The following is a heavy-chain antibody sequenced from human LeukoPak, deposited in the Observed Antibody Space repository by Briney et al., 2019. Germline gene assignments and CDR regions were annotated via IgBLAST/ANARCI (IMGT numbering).Heavy chain of an antibody. J-gene: IGHJ5*02. D-gene: IGHD3-10*01. CDR3: ARDSFPRLGPVRSQLAGRGGWFDP. CDR1: GYTFTGYY. V-gene: IGHV1-2*02. Sequence: GASVKVSCKASGYTFTGYYMHWVRQAPGQGLEWMGWINPNSGGTNYAQKFQGRVTMTRDTSISTAYMELSRLRSDDTAVYYCARDSFPRLGPVRSQLAGRGGWFDPWGQGTLVTVSS. CDR2: INPNSGGT.